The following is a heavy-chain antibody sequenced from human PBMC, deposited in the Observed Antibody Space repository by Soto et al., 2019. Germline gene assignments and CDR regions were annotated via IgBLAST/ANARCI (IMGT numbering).Heavy chain of an antibody. CDR3: ARRVAAQDFDH. CDR2: IYYSGST. D-gene: IGHD2-15*01. CDR1: GGSISSSSYY. Sequence: QLQLQESGPGLVKPSETLSLSCTVSGGSISSSSYYWGWIRQPPGKWLEWIGSIYYSGSTYYNPSLKSRVTISVDTSKNQFSLKLSSVTAADTAVYYCARRVAAQDFDHWGQGTLVTVSS. J-gene: IGHJ4*02. V-gene: IGHV4-39*01.